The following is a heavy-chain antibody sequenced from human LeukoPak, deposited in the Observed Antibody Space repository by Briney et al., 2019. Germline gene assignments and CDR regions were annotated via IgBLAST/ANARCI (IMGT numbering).Heavy chain of an antibody. CDR3: ARIWYGDFDS. CDR2: IYYTGST. Sequence: PSETLSLTCTVSDDSISSSSYYWGWIRQPPGKGLEWIGNIYYTGSTYYNPSLKSPLTISVDTSGNQFSLQLSSVTAADTAVYFCARIWYGDFDSWGQGTLVTVSS. J-gene: IGHJ4*02. V-gene: IGHV4-39*01. CDR1: DDSISSSSYY. D-gene: IGHD4-17*01.